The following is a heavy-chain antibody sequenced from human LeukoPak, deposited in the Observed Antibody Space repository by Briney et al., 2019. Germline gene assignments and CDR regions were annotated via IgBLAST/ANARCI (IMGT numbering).Heavy chain of an antibody. J-gene: IGHJ4*02. CDR2: INPSGGST. CDR1: GYTFTSYY. D-gene: IGHD6-13*01. CDR3: AREAGIAAANKINDY. Sequence: ASVKVSCKASGYTFTSYYMHWVRQAPGQGLEWMGIINPSGGSTSYAQKFQGRVTMTRDTSTSTVYMELSSLRSEDTAVYYCAREAGIAAANKINDYCGQGTLVTVSS. V-gene: IGHV1-46*01.